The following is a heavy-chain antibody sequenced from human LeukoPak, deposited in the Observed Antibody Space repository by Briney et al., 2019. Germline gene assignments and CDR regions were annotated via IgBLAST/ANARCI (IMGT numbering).Heavy chain of an antibody. Sequence: GGSLRLSCAASGFTFSSYSMNWVRQAPGKGLEWVSSISSSSSYIYYADSVKGRFTISRDNAKNSLYLQMNSLRAVDTAVYYCARDGMSSGSSYFDYWGQGTLVTVSS. CDR3: ARDGMSSGSSYFDY. V-gene: IGHV3-21*01. D-gene: IGHD6-19*01. CDR1: GFTFSSYS. J-gene: IGHJ4*02. CDR2: ISSSSSYI.